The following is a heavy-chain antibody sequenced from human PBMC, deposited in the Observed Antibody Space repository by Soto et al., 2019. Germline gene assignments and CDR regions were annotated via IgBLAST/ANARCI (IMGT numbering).Heavy chain of an antibody. CDR3: ASPSSSWFDY. CDR1: GFTFDDYA. D-gene: IGHD6-13*01. Sequence: GGSLRLSCAASGFTFDDYAMHWVRQAPGKGLEWVSGISWNSGSIGYADSVKGRFTISRDNSKNTLYLQMNSLRAEDTAVYYCASPSSSWFDYWGQGTLVTVSS. J-gene: IGHJ4*02. CDR2: ISWNSGSI. V-gene: IGHV3-9*01.